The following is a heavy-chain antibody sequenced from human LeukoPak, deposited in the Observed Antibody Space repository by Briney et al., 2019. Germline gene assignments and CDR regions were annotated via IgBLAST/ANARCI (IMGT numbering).Heavy chain of an antibody. CDR2: ISPSGGTT. Sequence: ASVKVSCKASGNTFSSYFIRWVRQAPGHGLEWMGIISPSGGTTSYAQEFQGRVTMTRDTSTSTVYMELSSLRSEDTAVYYCGRVTLYAFDIWGQGTMVTVSS. CDR3: GRVTLYAFDI. CDR1: GNTFSSYF. J-gene: IGHJ3*02. V-gene: IGHV1-46*01. D-gene: IGHD4-23*01.